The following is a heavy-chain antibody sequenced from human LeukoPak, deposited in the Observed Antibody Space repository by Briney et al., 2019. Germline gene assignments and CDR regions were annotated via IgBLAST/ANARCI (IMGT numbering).Heavy chain of an antibody. Sequence: GGSLRLSCAASGFSFHSFGMSWVRQAPGKGLEWVSGISVSGSSTNYADSMKGRFTISRDNSNNKLYLQMNNLRVEDTARYYCAKDRESIYVLSARLVRGVIISGFDGWGQGTMVTVSS. CDR1: GFSFHSFG. V-gene: IGHV3-23*01. J-gene: IGHJ3*01. D-gene: IGHD3-10*01. CDR3: AKDRESIYVLSARLVRGVIISGFDG. CDR2: ISVSGSST.